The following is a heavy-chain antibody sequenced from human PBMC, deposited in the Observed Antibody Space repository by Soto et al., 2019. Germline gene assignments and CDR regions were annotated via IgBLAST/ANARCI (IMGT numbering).Heavy chain of an antibody. CDR3: ATNPYCGGDCYHFDY. Sequence: QVRLVQSGAEVKKPGSSVKVSCKTSGGTFSSFAISWVRQAPGQGLEWMGGIFPMFGTSNYAQKFQGRLTITADESTTTAYMELSSLRSDDTAVYYCATNPYCGGDCYHFDYWGQGTQVTVSS. CDR1: GGTFSSFA. V-gene: IGHV1-69*01. D-gene: IGHD2-21*02. J-gene: IGHJ4*02. CDR2: IFPMFGTS.